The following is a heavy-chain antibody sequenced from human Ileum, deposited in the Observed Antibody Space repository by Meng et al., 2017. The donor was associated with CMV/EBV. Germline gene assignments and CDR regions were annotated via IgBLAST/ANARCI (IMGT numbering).Heavy chain of an antibody. J-gene: IGHJ4*02. CDR1: GFTFSSYW. Sequence: ESLKISCAASGFTFSSYWMSWVRQAPGKGLEWVANIKQDGSEKYYVDSVKGRFTISRDNAKNSLYLQMNSLRAEDTAVYYCARDSVGAVAGFDYWGQGTLVTVSS. D-gene: IGHD6-19*01. CDR3: ARDSVGAVAGFDY. CDR2: IKQDGSEK. V-gene: IGHV3-7*01.